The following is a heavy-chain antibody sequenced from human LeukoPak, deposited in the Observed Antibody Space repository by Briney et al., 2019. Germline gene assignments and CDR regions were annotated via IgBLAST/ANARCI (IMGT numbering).Heavy chain of an antibody. D-gene: IGHD3-22*01. CDR2: INPNSGGT. V-gene: IGHV1-2*02. CDR1: GYTFTGYY. CDR3: ARAAESRVGYYDSSGYYHFSSLYYYYYMDV. J-gene: IGHJ6*03. Sequence: GASVKVSCKTSGYTFTGYYMHWVRQAPGQGLEWMGWINPNSGGTNYAQKFQGRVTMTRDTSISTAYMELSRLRSDDTAVCYCARAAESRVGYYDSSGYYHFSSLYYYYYMDVWGKGTTVTVSS.